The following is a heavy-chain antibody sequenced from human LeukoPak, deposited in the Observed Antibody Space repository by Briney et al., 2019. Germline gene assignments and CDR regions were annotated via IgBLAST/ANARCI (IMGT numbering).Heavy chain of an antibody. D-gene: IGHD3-22*01. CDR1: GGSVSSGSYY. J-gene: IGHJ3*02. V-gene: IGHV4-61*01. CDR3: AKADYYYDSSGYYPDAFDI. CDR2: IYYSGST. Sequence: SETLSLTCTVSGGSVSSGSYYWSWIRQPPGKGLEWIGYIYYSGSTYYNPSLKSRVTISVDTSKNQFSLKLSSVTAADTAVYYCAKADYYYDSSGYYPDAFDIWGQGTMVTVSS.